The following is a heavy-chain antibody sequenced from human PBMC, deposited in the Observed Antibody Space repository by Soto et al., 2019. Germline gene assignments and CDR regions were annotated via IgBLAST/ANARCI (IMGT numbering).Heavy chain of an antibody. V-gene: IGHV6-1*01. D-gene: IGHD5-12*01. CDR3: AAAKSGYLYYGLEV. J-gene: IGHJ6*02. CDR2: TYYRTRWYN. CDR1: GDTVPSNRAA. Sequence: SQPFSLTFPISGDTVPSNRAAWNWIRQSPSRGLEWLGRTYYRTRWYNDYAVSVKGRITINPDPSRNQFYLQVNSVTYEDTDVYSCAAAKSGYLYYGLEVWGQGTTVTVSS.